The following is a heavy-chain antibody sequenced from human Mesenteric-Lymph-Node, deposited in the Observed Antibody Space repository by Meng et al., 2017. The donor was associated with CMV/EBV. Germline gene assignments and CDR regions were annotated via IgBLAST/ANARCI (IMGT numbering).Heavy chain of an antibody. D-gene: IGHD5-12*01. V-gene: IGHV6-1*01. CDR3: ARGSGYSGYELWWILFDY. Sequence: NSVAWNWIRQSPSRGLEWLGITYYRSKWYNDYAVSVKSRIIINPDTSKNQFSLQLNSVTPEDTAVYYCARGSGYSGYELWWILFDYWGQGTLVTVSS. J-gene: IGHJ4*02. CDR1: NSVA. CDR2: TYYRSKWYN.